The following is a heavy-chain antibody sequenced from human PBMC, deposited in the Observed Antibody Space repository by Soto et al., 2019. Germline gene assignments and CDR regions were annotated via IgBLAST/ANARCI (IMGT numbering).Heavy chain of an antibody. D-gene: IGHD3-22*01. CDR3: ARAWYYYDSSGSLYYYYYGMDV. Sequence: SVKVSCKASGATFSSYAISRVRHPPREGLEWMGGIIPIFRTANYAQKFQGRVTITADESTSTAYMELSSLRSEDTAVYYCARAWYYYDSSGSLYYYYYGMDVWGQGTTVTVS. CDR2: IIPIFRTA. V-gene: IGHV1-69*13. J-gene: IGHJ6*02. CDR1: GATFSSYA.